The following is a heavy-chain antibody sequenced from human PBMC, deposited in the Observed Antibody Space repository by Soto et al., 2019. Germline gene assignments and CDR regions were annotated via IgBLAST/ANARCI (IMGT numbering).Heavy chain of an antibody. CDR2: IYYSGST. CDR3: AGDHRWYNQFYGMDV. Sequence: SETLSLTCTVSGDSISSNGYYWSWIRQHPGKGLEWIGYIYYSGSTYYNPSLKSRVTISLDTSKKQFSLKLSSVTAADTAVYYCAGDHRWYNQFYGMDVWGQGTTVTV. CDR1: GDSISSNGYY. V-gene: IGHV4-31*03. D-gene: IGHD1-1*01. J-gene: IGHJ6*02.